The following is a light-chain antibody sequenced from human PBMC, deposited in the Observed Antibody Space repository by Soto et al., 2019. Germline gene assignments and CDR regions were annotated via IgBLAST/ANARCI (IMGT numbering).Light chain of an antibody. J-gene: IGKJ1*01. CDR2: EAS. CDR1: QSVSSY. CDR3: QHRNNWLWT. Sequence: EIVLTQSPAAVSLSPGERATLSCRASQSVSSYLAWYQQKPGQAPRLLIHEASNRATGIPARFSGSGSGTDFTLTISSLEPEDFAVYYCQHRNNWLWTFGQGTKVDIK. V-gene: IGKV3-11*01.